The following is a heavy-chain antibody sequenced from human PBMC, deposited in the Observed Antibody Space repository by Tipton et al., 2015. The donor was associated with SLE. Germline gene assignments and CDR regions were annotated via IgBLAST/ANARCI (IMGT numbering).Heavy chain of an antibody. J-gene: IGHJ4*02. V-gene: IGHV4-39*07. CDR2: INHSGST. D-gene: IGHD2-21*01. Sequence: TLSLTCTVSGGSISSGSYYWSWIRQPPGKGLEWIGEINHSGSTNYNPSLKSRVTISVDTSKNQFSLKLSSVTAADTAVYYCATLRCGGDRDYWGQGTLVTVSS. CDR1: GGSISSGSYY. CDR3: ATLRCGGDRDY.